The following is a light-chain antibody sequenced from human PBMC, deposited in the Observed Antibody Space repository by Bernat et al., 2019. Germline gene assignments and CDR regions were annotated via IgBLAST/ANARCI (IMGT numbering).Light chain of an antibody. CDR1: QSISSW. V-gene: IGKV1-5*03. Sequence: DIQMTQSPLTLSASVGDRVTISCRASQSISSWLAWYQQKPGQAPKPLIYKASTLESGVPSRFSGSGSGTEFTLTISSLQPEDFGTYYCQQYNGYSRTFGQGTKLEIK. CDR2: KAS. CDR3: QQYNGYSRT. J-gene: IGKJ2*01.